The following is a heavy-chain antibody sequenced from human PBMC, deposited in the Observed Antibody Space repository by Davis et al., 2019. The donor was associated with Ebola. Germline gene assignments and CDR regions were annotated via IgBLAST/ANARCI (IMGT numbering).Heavy chain of an antibody. CDR2: ISYSGST. J-gene: IGHJ4*02. Sequence: SETLSLTCTVSGGSISSSSYYWGWIRQPPGKGLEWIGSISYSGSTYYNPSLKRRVTISVDTSKNQFSLKLRSVTAADTAMYYCARHGRTVRLLEWLLPDYWGQGTLVTVSS. D-gene: IGHD3-3*01. V-gene: IGHV4-39*01. CDR1: GGSISSSSYY. CDR3: ARHGRTVRLLEWLLPDY.